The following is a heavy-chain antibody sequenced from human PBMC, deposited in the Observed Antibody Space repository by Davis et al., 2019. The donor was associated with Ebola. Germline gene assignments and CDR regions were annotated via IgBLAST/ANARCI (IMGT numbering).Heavy chain of an antibody. Sequence: ASVKVSCKASGYTFTSYDINWVRQATGQGLEWMGWMNPNSGNTNYAQKLQGRVTMTTDTSTSTAYMEVGSLKSDDTAVYYCARAQFPTTSDHWGQGTLVTVSS. CDR3: ARAQFPTTSDH. CDR2: MNPNSGNT. CDR1: GYTFTSYD. V-gene: IGHV1-18*01. J-gene: IGHJ4*02. D-gene: IGHD1-1*01.